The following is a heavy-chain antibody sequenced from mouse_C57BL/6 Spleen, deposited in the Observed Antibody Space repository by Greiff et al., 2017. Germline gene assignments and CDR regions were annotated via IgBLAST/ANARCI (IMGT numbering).Heavy chain of an antibody. V-gene: IGHV1-82*01. Sequence: VQLQQSGPELVKPGASVKISCKASGYAFSSSWMNWVKQRPGKGLEWIGRIYPGDGDTNYNGKFKGKATLTADKSSSTAYMQLSSLTSEDSAVYFCARSGIYYGHDYWGQGTTLTVSS. J-gene: IGHJ2*01. CDR2: IYPGDGDT. CDR1: GYAFSSSW. CDR3: ARSGIYYGHDY. D-gene: IGHD2-1*01.